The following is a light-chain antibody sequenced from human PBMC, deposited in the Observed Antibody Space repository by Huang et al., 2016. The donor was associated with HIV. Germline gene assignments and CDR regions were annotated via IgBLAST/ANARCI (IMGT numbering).Light chain of an antibody. J-gene: IGKJ1*01. V-gene: IGKV1-39*01. Sequence: DIQMTQSPSSLSASVGDRVTIICRASQNITSYLNWYQQKPGKAPKILIYAASSLQSGVPSRFFGSGSGTDFTLIISSLQPEDFATYSCQQTYSTPRMFGQGTKVEIK. CDR3: QQTYSTPRM. CDR2: AAS. CDR1: QNITSY.